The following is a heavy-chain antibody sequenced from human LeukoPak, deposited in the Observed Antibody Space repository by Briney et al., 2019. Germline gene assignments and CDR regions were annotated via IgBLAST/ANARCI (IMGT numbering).Heavy chain of an antibody. CDR1: GGTFRDYS. Sequence: LGASVKVSCKASGGTFRDYSISWMRQAPGQGLEWMGIINPSGGSTSYAQKFQGRVTMTRDTSTSTVYMELSSLRSEDTAVYYCARDRGSSWYFDYWGQGTLVTVSS. J-gene: IGHJ4*02. CDR3: ARDRGSSWYFDY. CDR2: INPSGGST. D-gene: IGHD6-13*01. V-gene: IGHV1-46*01.